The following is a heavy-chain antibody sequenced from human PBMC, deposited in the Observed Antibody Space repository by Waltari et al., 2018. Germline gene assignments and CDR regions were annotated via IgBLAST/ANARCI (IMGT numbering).Heavy chain of an antibody. CDR1: PYSFTDYY. J-gene: IGHJ5*02. CDR2: FNPDSGGT. D-gene: IGHD3-10*01. CDR3: VRGSGGYSWFDP. Sequence: QVPLVPTGAQVSKRGAPVQVSCEAAPYSFTDYYIHWERQAPGRGLEWVGRFNPDSGGTNYAQKFQGRVTMTTDTSITTAYMELSRLTSDDTALYYCVRGSGGYSWFDPWGQGTLLTVSS. V-gene: IGHV1-2*06.